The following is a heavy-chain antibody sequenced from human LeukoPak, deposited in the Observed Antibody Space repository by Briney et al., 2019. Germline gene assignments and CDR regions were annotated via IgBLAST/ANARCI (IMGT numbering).Heavy chain of an antibody. Sequence: SETLSLTCTVSGGSISSYYWSWIRQPPGKGLEWIGYIYYSGSTNYNPSLKSRVTISVDTSKNQFSLKLSSVTAADTAMYYCARDPPEDREVAFDVWGQGTMVTVYS. J-gene: IGHJ3*01. CDR3: ARDPPEDREVAFDV. D-gene: IGHD5-24*01. V-gene: IGHV4-59*01. CDR2: IYYSGST. CDR1: GGSISSYY.